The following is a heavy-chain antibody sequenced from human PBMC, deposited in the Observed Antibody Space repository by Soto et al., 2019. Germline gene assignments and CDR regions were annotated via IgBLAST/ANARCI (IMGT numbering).Heavy chain of an antibody. CDR1: GFTFRSYG. CDR3: ARDRLVPYGYGMDV. CDR2: IWFDGSKK. D-gene: IGHD2-2*01. J-gene: IGHJ6*02. Sequence: TGGSLRLSCAASGFTFRSYGIHWVRQAPGKGLEWVALIWFDGSKKYYVDSVKDRFAVSRDNSKNTLYLQMNSLRVEDTAVYYCARDRLVPYGYGMDVWGQGTTVTVSS. V-gene: IGHV3-33*01.